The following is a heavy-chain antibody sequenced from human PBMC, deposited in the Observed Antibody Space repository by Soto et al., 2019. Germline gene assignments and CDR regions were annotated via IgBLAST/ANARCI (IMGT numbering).Heavy chain of an antibody. V-gene: IGHV3-23*01. CDR3: VRGTTAWGGMDY. Sequence: ELKLLEIGGGLVQPGGSLRLSCAASEFTFSTYAMTWVRQAPGRGLQWVATISDSGDITYYADSVKGRFTISRDDAKNTLYLQMDSLRVEDTGIYYCVRGTTAWGGMDYWGQGALVTVSS. CDR2: ISDSGDIT. J-gene: IGHJ4*02. D-gene: IGHD1-1*01. CDR1: EFTFSTYA.